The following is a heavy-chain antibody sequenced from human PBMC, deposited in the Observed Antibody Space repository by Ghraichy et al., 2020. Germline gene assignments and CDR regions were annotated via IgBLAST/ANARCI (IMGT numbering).Heavy chain of an antibody. V-gene: IGHV4-38-2*02. D-gene: IGHD3-16*01. CDR2: IYSSGDT. J-gene: IGHJ6*04. Sequence: SETLSLTCSVSGYSINSGQYWAWLRQPPGTPLEWIATIYSSGDTYYNRSFKSRVTISVDLSKNQFSLMLTSVTDADTALYFCLRLWRSESLAGDVWGKGITVTVSS. CDR3: LRLWRSESLAGDV. CDR1: GYSINSGQY.